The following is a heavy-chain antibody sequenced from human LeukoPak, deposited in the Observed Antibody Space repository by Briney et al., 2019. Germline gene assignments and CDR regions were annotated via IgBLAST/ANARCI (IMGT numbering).Heavy chain of an antibody. CDR1: GGSFSGYY. V-gene: IGHV4-34*01. CDR3: ARGRDYMVRGVIQSHNWFDP. D-gene: IGHD3-10*01. CDR2: INHSGST. J-gene: IGHJ5*02. Sequence: SETLSLTCAVYGGSFSGYYWSWIRQPPGKGLEWIGVINHSGSTNYNPSLKSRVTISVDTSKNQFSLKLSSVTAADTAVYYCARGRDYMVRGVIQSHNWFDPWGQGTLVTVSS.